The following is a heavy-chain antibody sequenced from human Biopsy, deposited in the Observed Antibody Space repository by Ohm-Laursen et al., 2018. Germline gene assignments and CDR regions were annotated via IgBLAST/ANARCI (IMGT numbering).Heavy chain of an antibody. J-gene: IGHJ4*02. CDR2: FAPENGRI. CDR1: GYSVTELS. CDR3: AADINVWNVNY. Sequence: SVKVSCKVSGYSVTELSMHWVRQAPGQGLEWMGGFAPENGRIVYSQKLQGRVTMTEDTSTNTAYMEVWRLRSDDTAVYYCAADINVWNVNYWGQGTQVIVSS. V-gene: IGHV1-24*01. D-gene: IGHD1-1*01.